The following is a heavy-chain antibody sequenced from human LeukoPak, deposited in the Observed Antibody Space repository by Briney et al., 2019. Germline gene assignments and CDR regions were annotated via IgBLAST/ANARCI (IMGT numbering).Heavy chain of an antibody. V-gene: IGHV1-58*02. D-gene: IGHD6-19*01. CDR3: AAVNPGIAVAGKPVDY. J-gene: IGHJ4*02. Sequence: SVKVSCKASGFTFTSSAMQWVRQARGQRLEWIGWIVVGSGNTNYAQKFQERVTITRDMSTSTAYMELSSLRPEDTAVYYCAAVNPGIAVAGKPVDYWGQGTLVTVSS. CDR2: IVVGSGNT. CDR1: GFTFTSSA.